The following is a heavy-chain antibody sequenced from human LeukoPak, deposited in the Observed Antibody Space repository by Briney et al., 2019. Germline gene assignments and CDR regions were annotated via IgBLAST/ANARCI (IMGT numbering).Heavy chain of an antibody. J-gene: IGHJ4*02. Sequence: PGGSLRLSCAASGFTFSSYSMNWVRQAPGKGLEWVSYISSSSSTIYYADSVKGRFTISRDNAKNSLYLQMNSLRAEDTAVYYCAKDGYYYDSSGYYWVDYWGQGTLVTVSS. D-gene: IGHD3-22*01. CDR3: AKDGYYYDSSGYYWVDY. CDR2: ISSSSSTI. V-gene: IGHV3-48*01. CDR1: GFTFSSYS.